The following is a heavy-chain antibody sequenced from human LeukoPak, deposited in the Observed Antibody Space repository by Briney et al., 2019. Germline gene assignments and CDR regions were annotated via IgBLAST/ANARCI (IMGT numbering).Heavy chain of an antibody. CDR1: GGTFSSYA. Sequence: SVKVSCKASGGTFSSYAISWVRQAPGQGLEWMGGIIPIFGTANYAQKFQGRVTITTDESTSTAYMELSSLRSEDTAVYYCARGGHITIFGVVTRGEFDYWGQGTLVTVSS. V-gene: IGHV1-69*05. CDR3: ARGGHITIFGVVTRGEFDY. CDR2: IIPIFGTA. J-gene: IGHJ4*02. D-gene: IGHD3-3*01.